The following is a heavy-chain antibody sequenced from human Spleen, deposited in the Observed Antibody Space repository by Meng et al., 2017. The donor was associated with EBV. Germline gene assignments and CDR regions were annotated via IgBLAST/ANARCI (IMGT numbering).Heavy chain of an antibody. D-gene: IGHD6-19*01. V-gene: IGHV2-5*02. CDR3: THISKQWLPIFFFDF. Sequence: QITLKESGPTLVKPXXXXPLXXHXSGFSLTTNGVGVGWIRQPPGKALEWLALIYWDDDKRYNPSLKTRLTITKDTSKNQVVLTMTSVDPVDTGTYYCTHISKQWLPIFFFDFWGHGTLVTASS. CDR2: IYWDDDK. J-gene: IGHJ4*01. CDR1: GFSLTTNGVG.